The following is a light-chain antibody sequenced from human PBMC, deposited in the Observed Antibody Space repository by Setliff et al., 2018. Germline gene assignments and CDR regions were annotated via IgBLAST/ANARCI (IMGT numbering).Light chain of an antibody. CDR1: TSDVGGYNY. CDR2: DVT. V-gene: IGLV2-14*01. Sequence: QSVLTQPASVSGSPGQSITISCTGTTSDVGGYNYVSWYQQHPGKAPKLMIYDVTNRPSGVSNRFSGSKSGNTASLTVSGLQAEDEGDYYCGSYAGYNNFYVFGTGTKVTVL. J-gene: IGLJ1*01. CDR3: GSYAGYNNFYV.